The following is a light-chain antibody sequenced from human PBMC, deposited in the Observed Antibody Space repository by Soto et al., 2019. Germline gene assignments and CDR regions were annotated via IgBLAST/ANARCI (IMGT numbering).Light chain of an antibody. V-gene: IGKV1-27*01. CDR1: QGIIDY. CDR2: AAS. Sequence: DIQMTQSPSSLSASVGDRVTITCRASQGIIDYLAWYQQKPGKAHTLLIYAASTVASGVPSRFSGSGSGTDFTLTISSLQPEDVATYYCQKYNSAPQTFGPGTKVEIK. J-gene: IGKJ1*01. CDR3: QKYNSAPQT.